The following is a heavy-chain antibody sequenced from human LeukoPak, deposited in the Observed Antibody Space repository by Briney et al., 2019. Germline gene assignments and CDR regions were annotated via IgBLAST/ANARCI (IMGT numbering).Heavy chain of an antibody. Sequence: ASVKVSCKASGYTFTSYYMHWVRQAPGQGLEWMGIINPSGGSTSYAQKFQGRVTMTRDTSTSTVYMELSSLRSEDTAVYYCARDRGYDYVWGSYPPSFDYWGQGTLVTVSS. D-gene: IGHD3-16*02. CDR2: INPSGGST. CDR3: ARDRGYDYVWGSYPPSFDY. CDR1: GYTFTSYY. J-gene: IGHJ4*02. V-gene: IGHV1-46*01.